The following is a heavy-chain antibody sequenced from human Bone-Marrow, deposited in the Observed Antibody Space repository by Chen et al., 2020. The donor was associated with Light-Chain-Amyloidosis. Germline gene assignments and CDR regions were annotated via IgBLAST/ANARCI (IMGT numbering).Heavy chain of an antibody. CDR2: IYYSGST. Sequence: QLQLQESGPGLVKPSETLSLTCTVSGGSIINSHSYWGWIRQPPGKGLEWIGAIYYSGSTYYNPSLKSRLTISVDTSKNHFSLKLNSVTVADTAVYYCARRRGGENYYYGMDVWGQGTTVSVSS. CDR3: ARRRGGENYYYGMDV. CDR1: GGSIINSHSY. V-gene: IGHV4-39*02. J-gene: IGHJ6*01. D-gene: IGHD3-10*01.